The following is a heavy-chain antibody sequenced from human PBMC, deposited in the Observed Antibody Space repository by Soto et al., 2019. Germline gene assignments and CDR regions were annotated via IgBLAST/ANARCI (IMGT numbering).Heavy chain of an antibody. D-gene: IGHD5-12*01. Sequence: EVQLLESGGGLVQPGGSLRLSCAASGFTFSSYAMSWVRQAPGKGLEWVSAISGSGGSTYYADSVKGRFTISRDNSKNPLYLQMNGLRAEDTAVYYCAKVGERWLQLGIGAFDIWGQGTMVTVSS. CDR2: ISGSGGST. J-gene: IGHJ3*02. CDR3: AKVGERWLQLGIGAFDI. CDR1: GFTFSSYA. V-gene: IGHV3-23*01.